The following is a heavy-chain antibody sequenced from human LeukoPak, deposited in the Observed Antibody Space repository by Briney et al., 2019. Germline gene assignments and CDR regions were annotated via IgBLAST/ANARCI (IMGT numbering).Heavy chain of an antibody. J-gene: IGHJ3*02. CDR3: ARYLNYDFWSGKTPGAFDI. D-gene: IGHD3-3*01. CDR1: GGSFSGYY. V-gene: IGHV4-34*01. Sequence: KPSETLSLTCAVYGGSFSGYYWSWIRQPPGKGLEWIGEINHSGSTNYNPSLKSRVTISVDTSKNQFSLKLSSVTAADTAVYYCARYLNYDFWSGKTPGAFDIWGQGTMVTVSS. CDR2: INHSGST.